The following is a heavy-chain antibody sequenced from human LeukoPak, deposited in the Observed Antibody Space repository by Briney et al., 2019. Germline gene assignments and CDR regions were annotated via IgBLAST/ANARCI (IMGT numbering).Heavy chain of an antibody. D-gene: IGHD3-10*01. CDR3: ARSAPPDYYGSGSPDY. V-gene: IGHV1-8*01. CDR1: GYTFTSYD. J-gene: IGHJ4*02. Sequence: GASVKVSCKASGYTFTSYDINWVRQATGQGLEWMGWMNPNSGNTGYAQKFQGRVTMTRNTPISTAYMELSSLRSEDTAVYYCARSAPPDYYGSGSPDYWGQGTLVTVSS. CDR2: MNPNSGNT.